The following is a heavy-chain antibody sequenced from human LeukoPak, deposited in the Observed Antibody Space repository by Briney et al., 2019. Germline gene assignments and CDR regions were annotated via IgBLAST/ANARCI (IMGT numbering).Heavy chain of an antibody. V-gene: IGHV1-18*01. CDR1: GGTFSSYA. CDR3: ARDKYGSEGDY. CDR2: ISAYNGNT. J-gene: IGHJ4*02. D-gene: IGHD3-10*01. Sequence: GSSVKVSCKASGGTFSSYAISWVRQAPGQGLEWTGWISAYNGNTNYAQKLQGRVTMTTDTSTSTAYMELRNLRSDDTAVYYCARDKYGSEGDYWGQGTLVTVSS.